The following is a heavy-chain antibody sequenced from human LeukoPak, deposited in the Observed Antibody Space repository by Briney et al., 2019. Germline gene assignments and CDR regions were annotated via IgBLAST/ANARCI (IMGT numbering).Heavy chain of an antibody. V-gene: IGHV3-7*01. Sequence: GGSLRLSCATSGFTFSTYWMSWVRQAPGKGLEWVANIKQDGSERYYVDSVKGRFTISRDNAKSSLYLQMNNLRAEDTGVYYCAREGSRSYWGQGTLVIVSS. J-gene: IGHJ4*02. CDR2: IKQDGSER. CDR1: GFTFSTYW. CDR3: AREGSRSY.